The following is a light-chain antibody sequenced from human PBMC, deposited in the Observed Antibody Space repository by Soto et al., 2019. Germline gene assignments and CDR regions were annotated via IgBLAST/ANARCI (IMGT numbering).Light chain of an antibody. CDR1: NSDVCGYYC. J-gene: IGLJ1*01. CDR2: DVT. CDR3: CAHSVTFTFV. Sequence: QPVLNQPCSMSGSPGQSGPISCTGTNSDVCGYYCGSWYQKHPGKAPQLIIYDVTQRPSGVPDRLSGYKSGNKSYLSISGLQVDDEADYYSCAHSVTFTFVFGTGAKVTV. V-gene: IGLV2-11*01.